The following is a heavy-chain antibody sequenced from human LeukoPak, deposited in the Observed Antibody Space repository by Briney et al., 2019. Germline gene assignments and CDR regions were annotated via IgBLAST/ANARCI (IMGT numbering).Heavy chain of an antibody. CDR3: ARGSSAIGDYFDY. CDR1: GGSISSHY. J-gene: IGHJ4*02. CDR2: IYYSGST. D-gene: IGHD4-17*01. Sequence: PSETLSLTCAVYGGSISSHYWSWIRQPPGKGLEWIGYIYYSGSTNYNPSLKSRGTISVDTSKNQFSLKLSSVTAADTAVYYCARGSSAIGDYFDYWGQGTLVTVSS. V-gene: IGHV4-59*11.